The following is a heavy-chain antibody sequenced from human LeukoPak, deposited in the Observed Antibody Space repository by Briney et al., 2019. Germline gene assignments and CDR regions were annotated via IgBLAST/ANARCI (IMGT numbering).Heavy chain of an antibody. V-gene: IGHV3-30*18. J-gene: IGHJ5*02. D-gene: IGHD3-10*01. CDR1: GFTFSNYG. Sequence: GGSLRLSCAASGFTFSNYGMHWVRQAPSKGLEWVAVISYDGSNKYYADSVKGRFTISRDNSKNTLYLQMNSLRAEDTAVYYCAKDAGSGIFNWFDPWGQGTLVTVSS. CDR3: AKDAGSGIFNWFDP. CDR2: ISYDGSNK.